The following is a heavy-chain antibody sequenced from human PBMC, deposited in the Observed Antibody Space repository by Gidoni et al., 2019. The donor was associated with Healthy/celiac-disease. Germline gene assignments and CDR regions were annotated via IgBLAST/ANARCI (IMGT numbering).Heavy chain of an antibody. CDR3: ARGVDILTGYGFDY. CDR2: INAGHGNT. D-gene: IGHD3-9*01. CDR1: GYTFTSYA. Sequence: QVQLVQSGAEVKKPGASVKVSCKDSGYTFTSYAMHWVRQAPGQRLEWMGWINAGHGNTKYSQEFQGRVTITRDTSASTGYMELSSLRSEDTAVYYCARGVDILTGYGFDYWGQGTLVTVSS. J-gene: IGHJ4*02. V-gene: IGHV1-3*01.